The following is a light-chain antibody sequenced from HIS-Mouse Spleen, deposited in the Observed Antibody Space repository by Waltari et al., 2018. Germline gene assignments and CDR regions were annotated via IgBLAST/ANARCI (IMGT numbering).Light chain of an antibody. CDR1: SVSSS. CDR3: YSTDSSGNHRV. V-gene: IGLV3-10*01. CDR2: EDS. Sequence: TQSPATLSLSPGERATLSCRASQSVSSSYLSWYQQKSGQAPVLVIYEDSKRPSGIPGRVSGSSSGTMATLTISGAQVEDEADYYCYSTDSSGNHRVFGGGTKLTVL. J-gene: IGLJ2*01.